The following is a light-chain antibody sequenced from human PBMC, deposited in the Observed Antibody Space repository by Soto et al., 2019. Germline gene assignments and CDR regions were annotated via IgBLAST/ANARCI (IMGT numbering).Light chain of an antibody. CDR2: AAS. CDR3: QQSYRSPYT. CDR1: QSINIY. Sequence: IQLTQSPSSLSASVGDRVTLTCRASQSINIYLNWYQQKPGKAPTLLIYAASSLQSGVPSRFSGGGSRTDFTPTISSLQTEDFATYYCQQSYRSPYTFGQGTKLEI. J-gene: IGKJ2*01. V-gene: IGKV1-39*01.